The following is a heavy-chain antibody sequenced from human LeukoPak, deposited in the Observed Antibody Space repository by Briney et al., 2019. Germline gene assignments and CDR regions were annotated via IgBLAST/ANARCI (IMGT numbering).Heavy chain of an antibody. CDR1: GFTFSSYV. Sequence: PGGSLRLSCAASGFTFSSYVMHWVRQAPGKGLEWVAVISYDGSNKYYADSVKGRFTISRDNSKNTLYLQMNSLRAEDTAVYYCAKDQILEGFDYWGQGTLVTVSS. J-gene: IGHJ4*02. V-gene: IGHV3-30*18. CDR2: ISYDGSNK. CDR3: AKDQILEGFDY.